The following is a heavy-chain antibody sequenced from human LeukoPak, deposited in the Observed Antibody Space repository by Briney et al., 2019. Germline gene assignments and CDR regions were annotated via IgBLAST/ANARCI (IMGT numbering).Heavy chain of an antibody. J-gene: IGHJ4*02. V-gene: IGHV4-59*08. CDR1: GGXIXSYY. CDR2: IYYSGST. Sequence: LXXTXXXSGGXIXSYYWSWIRQPPGKGLEWIGYIYYSGSTNYNPSLKSRVTISVDTSKNQFSLKLSSVTAADTAVYYCARQSNWVIDYWGQGTLVTVSS. CDR3: ARQSNWVIDY. D-gene: IGHD1-1*01.